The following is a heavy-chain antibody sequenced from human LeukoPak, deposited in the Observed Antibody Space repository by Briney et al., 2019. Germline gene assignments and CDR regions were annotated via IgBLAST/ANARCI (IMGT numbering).Heavy chain of an antibody. CDR2: FDPEDGET. CDR1: GYTLTELS. J-gene: IGHJ3*02. V-gene: IGHV1-24*01. CDR3: ATPDWRYSSSWYGFDAFDI. D-gene: IGHD6-13*01. Sequence: ASVKVSCKVSGYTLTELSMHWARQAPGKGLEWMGGFDPEDGETIYAQKFQGRVTMTEDTSTGTAYMELSSLRSEDTAVYYCATPDWRYSSSWYGFDAFDIWGQGTMVTVSS.